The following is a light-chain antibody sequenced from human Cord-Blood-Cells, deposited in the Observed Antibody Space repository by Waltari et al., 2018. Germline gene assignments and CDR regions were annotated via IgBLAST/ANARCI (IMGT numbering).Light chain of an antibody. V-gene: IGKV2-28*01. CDR2: LGS. J-gene: IGKJ4*01. CDR1: QSLLHSNGYNS. CDR3: MQALQTPT. Sequence: DIVMTQSPLSLPVTPGEPAPISCRSSQSLLHSNGYNSLDWYLQQPGQSPQLLIYLGSNRASGVPDRFSGSGSGTDFTLKISRVEAEDVGVYYCMQALQTPTFGGGTKVEIK.